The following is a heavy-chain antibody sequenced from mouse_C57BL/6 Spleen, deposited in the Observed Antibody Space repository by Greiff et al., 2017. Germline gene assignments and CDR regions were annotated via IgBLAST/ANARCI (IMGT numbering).Heavy chain of an antibody. CDR1: GFTFSSYA. D-gene: IGHD1-1*01. Sequence: EVQGVESGGGLVKPGGSLKLSCAASGFTFSSYAMSWVRQTPEKRLEWVATISDGGSYTYYPDNVKGRFTISRDNAKNNLYLQMSHLKSEDTAMYYCARSPITTVVATPFDYWGQGTTLTVSS. CDR2: ISDGGSYT. V-gene: IGHV5-4*01. CDR3: ARSPITTVVATPFDY. J-gene: IGHJ2*01.